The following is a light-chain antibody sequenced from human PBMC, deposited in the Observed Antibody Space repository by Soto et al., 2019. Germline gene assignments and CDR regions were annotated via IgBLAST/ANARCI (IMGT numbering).Light chain of an antibody. CDR2: EVS. V-gene: IGLV2-14*01. CDR1: SGDVGGYNY. J-gene: IGLJ2*01. CDR3: SSYTSNNTVV. Sequence: QSALTQPASVSGSPGQSITISCTGTSGDVGGYNYVSWYQQHPGKAPKLMIYEVSNGPSGVSNRFSGSKSGNTASLTISGLQAEDEADYYCSSYTSNNTVVFGGGTKLTVL.